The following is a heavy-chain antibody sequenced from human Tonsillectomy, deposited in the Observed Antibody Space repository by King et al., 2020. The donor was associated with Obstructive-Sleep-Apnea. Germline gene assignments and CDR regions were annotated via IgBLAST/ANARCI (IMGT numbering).Heavy chain of an antibody. D-gene: IGHD1-1*01. Sequence: VQLVESGGGLVQPGGSLRLSCSASGFTFSTYAMHWVRQAPGKGLEYVSAISSHGSSTYYADSVKGRFTISRDNSKNTLYLQMSSLRAEDTAVYYCVATTGPDGGRYYYYGMDVWGQGTTVTVSS. CDR2: ISSHGSST. CDR3: VATTGPDGGRYYYYGMDV. J-gene: IGHJ6*02. CDR1: GFTFSTYA. V-gene: IGHV3-64D*06.